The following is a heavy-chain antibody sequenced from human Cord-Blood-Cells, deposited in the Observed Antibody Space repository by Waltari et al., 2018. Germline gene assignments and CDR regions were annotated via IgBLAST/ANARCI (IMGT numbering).Heavy chain of an antibody. V-gene: IGHV1-69*01. D-gene: IGHD1-26*01. Sequence: QVQLVQSGAEVKKPGSAVKVSCKASGGTFSSYASSWVRPAPGQALEWMGGIIPILGPANNAQKFPVSVPMTADESTSTAYMGLSSLRSEATAVYYCASDEWELPSSFGYWGQGPLVTVSS. J-gene: IGHJ4*02. CDR1: GGTFSSYA. CDR2: IIPILGPA. CDR3: ASDEWELPSSFGY.